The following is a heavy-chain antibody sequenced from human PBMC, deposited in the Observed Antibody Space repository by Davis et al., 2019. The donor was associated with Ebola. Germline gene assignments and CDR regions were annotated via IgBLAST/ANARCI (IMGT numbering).Heavy chain of an antibody. CDR1: GYTFTGYY. Sequence: ASVKVSCKASGYTFTGYYMHWVRQAPGQGLEWMGRINPNSGGTNYAQKFQGRVTMTRDTSISTAYMELSRLRSDDTAVYYCARGVAAAEGWFDPWGQGTLVTVSS. CDR3: ARGVAAAEGWFDP. J-gene: IGHJ5*02. CDR2: INPNSGGT. V-gene: IGHV1-2*06. D-gene: IGHD6-13*01.